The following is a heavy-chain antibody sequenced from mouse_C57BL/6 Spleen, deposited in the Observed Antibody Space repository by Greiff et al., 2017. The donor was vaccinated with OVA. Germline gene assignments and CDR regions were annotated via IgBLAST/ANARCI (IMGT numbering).Heavy chain of an antibody. V-gene: IGHV1-58*01. CDR1: GYTFTSYG. CDR2: IYIGNGYT. CDR3: ARWEDYGNEDYAMDY. Sequence: EVKLMESGAELVRPGSSVKMSCKTSGYTFTSYGINWVKQRPGQGLEWIGYIYIGNGYTEYNEKFKGKATLTSDTSSSTAYMQLSSLTSEDSAIYFCARWEDYGNEDYAMDYWGQGTSVTVSS. D-gene: IGHD2-1*01. J-gene: IGHJ4*01.